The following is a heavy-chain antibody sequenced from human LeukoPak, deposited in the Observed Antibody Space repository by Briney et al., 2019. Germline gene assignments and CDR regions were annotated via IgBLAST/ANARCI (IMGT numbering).Heavy chain of an antibody. Sequence: GGSLRLSCAASGFTFSTYTMAWVRQAPGGGLEWVSGISDNGGRTYYADSVKGRFTISRDNSKNTLYLQMNSLRAEDTAVYYCAKEYDFWSGPSIGDAFDIWGQGTMVTVSS. D-gene: IGHD3-3*01. CDR2: ISDNGGRT. V-gene: IGHV3-23*01. J-gene: IGHJ3*02. CDR1: GFTFSTYT. CDR3: AKEYDFWSGPSIGDAFDI.